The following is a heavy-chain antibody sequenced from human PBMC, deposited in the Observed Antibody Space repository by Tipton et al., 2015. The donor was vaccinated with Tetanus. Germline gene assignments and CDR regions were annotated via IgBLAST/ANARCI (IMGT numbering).Heavy chain of an antibody. V-gene: IGHV4-59*01. D-gene: IGHD7-27*01. Sequence: TLSLTCTVSGGSMSNNYWSWIRQPPGKGLEWIAYIFHSGSTNYSPSLKSRVAISMDTSKNQISLKLSSVTAADTAVYYCARGPPGAKPHFFDYWGQGILVTVSS. CDR3: ARGPPGAKPHFFDY. CDR2: IFHSGST. CDR1: GGSMSNNY. J-gene: IGHJ4*02.